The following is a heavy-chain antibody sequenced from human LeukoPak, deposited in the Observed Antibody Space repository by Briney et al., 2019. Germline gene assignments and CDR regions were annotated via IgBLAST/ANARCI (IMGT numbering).Heavy chain of an antibody. V-gene: IGHV3-53*01. Sequence: GGSLRLSCAASGFTVSSNYMSWVRQAPGKGLEWVSVVYIRVSTYYADSVKGRFTISRDNSKNTLYLHMNSLRAEDTAVYYCARDLGTRDDYDRIGSASGQGSL. CDR2: VYIRVST. D-gene: IGHD3-22*01. CDR3: ARDLGTRDDYDRIGSA. J-gene: IGHJ5*02. CDR1: GFTVSSNY.